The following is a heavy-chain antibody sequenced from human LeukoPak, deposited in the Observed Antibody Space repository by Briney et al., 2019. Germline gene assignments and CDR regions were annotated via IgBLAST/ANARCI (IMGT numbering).Heavy chain of an antibody. V-gene: IGHV4-61*02. Sequence: SQTLSLTCTVSGGSISSGSYYWSWIRQPAGKELEWIGRIYTSGSTNYNPSLKSRVTISVDTSKNQFSLKLSSVTAADTAVYYCARDYYNWFDPWRQGTLVTVSS. J-gene: IGHJ5*02. CDR1: GGSISSGSYY. D-gene: IGHD3-10*01. CDR3: ARDYYNWFDP. CDR2: IYTSGST.